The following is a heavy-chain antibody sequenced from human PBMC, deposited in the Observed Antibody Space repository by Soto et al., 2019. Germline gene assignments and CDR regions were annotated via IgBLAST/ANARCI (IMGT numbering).Heavy chain of an antibody. D-gene: IGHD2-2*01. CDR2: LYHIGST. V-gene: IGHV4-38-2*01. Sequence: SETLSLTCAVSGYSISSGNYWAWIQQPPGRGLEWIGSLYHIGSTHYNTSLKSRVTISVDTSKNHFSLELSSVTAADTAIYYCRSSTSCYDESCVDVGGQGTMVTVSS. CDR3: RSSTSCYDESCVDV. J-gene: IGHJ6*02. CDR1: GYSISSGNY.